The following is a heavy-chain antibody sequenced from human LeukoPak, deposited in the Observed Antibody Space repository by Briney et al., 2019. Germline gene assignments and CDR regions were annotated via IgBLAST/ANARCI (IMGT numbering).Heavy chain of an antibody. CDR3: ARLNDRADAFDI. CDR2: IYYSGST. V-gene: IGHV4-59*01. CDR1: GGSISSYY. Sequence: PSETLSLNCTVSGGSISSYYWSWIRQPPGKGLEWIGYIYYSGSTNYNPSLKSRVTISVDTSKNQFALKLSSVTAADTAVYYCARLNDRADAFDIWGQGTMVTVSS. J-gene: IGHJ3*02. D-gene: IGHD3-22*01.